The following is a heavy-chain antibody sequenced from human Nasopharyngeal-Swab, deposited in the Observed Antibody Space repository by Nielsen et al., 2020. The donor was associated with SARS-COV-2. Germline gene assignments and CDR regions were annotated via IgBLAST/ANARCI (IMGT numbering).Heavy chain of an antibody. CDR2: IYHTGTT. D-gene: IGHD3-10*01. V-gene: IGHV4-59*01. CDR1: GVSISSYY. J-gene: IGHJ6*03. Sequence: SETLSLTCTVSGVSISSYYWSWIRQAPGKGLEWIGYIYHTGTTNYNPSFRNRVTISIDTYRKQSSLTLNSVTAADTAVYYCARSRMFLGRAYYYYYMDVWGKGTTVTVSS. CDR3: ARSRMFLGRAYYYYYMDV.